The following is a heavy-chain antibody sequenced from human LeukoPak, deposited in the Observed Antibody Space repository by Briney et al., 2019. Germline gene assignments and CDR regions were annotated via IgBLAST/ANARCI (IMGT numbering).Heavy chain of an antibody. Sequence: PGGSLRLSCAASGNYWMHWVRQVPGKGLVWVSHINSDGSWTGYADSVKGRFTISKDNAKNTAYLQMNSLRAEDTAVYYCVSFYETYWGRGTLVTVSS. V-gene: IGHV3-74*01. CDR1: GNYW. J-gene: IGHJ4*02. CDR2: INSDGSWT. CDR3: VSFYETY. D-gene: IGHD2/OR15-2a*01.